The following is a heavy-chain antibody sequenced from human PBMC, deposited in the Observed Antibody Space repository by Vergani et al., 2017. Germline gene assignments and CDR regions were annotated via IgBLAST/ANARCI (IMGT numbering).Heavy chain of an antibody. J-gene: IGHJ5*02. V-gene: IGHV4-59*01. D-gene: IGHD6-13*01. CDR1: GGSISSYY. CDR2: IYYSGST. CDR3: ARATPGLAAAGTIDP. Sequence: QVQLQESGPGLVKPSETLSLTCTVSGGSISSYYWSWIRQPPGKGLEWIGYIYYSGSTNYNPSLKSRVTISVDTSKNQFSLKLSSVTAADTAVYYCARATPGLAAAGTIDPWGQGTLVTVSS.